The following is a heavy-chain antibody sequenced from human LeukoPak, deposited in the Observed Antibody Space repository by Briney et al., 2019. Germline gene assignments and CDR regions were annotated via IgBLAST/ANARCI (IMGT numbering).Heavy chain of an antibody. CDR1: GGTFSIYA. Sequence: GASVKVSCKASGGTFSIYAISWVRQAPGQGLEWMGGIIPIFGTANYAQKFQGRVTITADESTSTAYMELSSLRSEDTAVYYCARAGGKYQLLKDWFDPWGQGTLVTVSS. CDR2: IIPIFGTA. D-gene: IGHD2-2*01. J-gene: IGHJ5*02. V-gene: IGHV1-69*13. CDR3: ARAGGKYQLLKDWFDP.